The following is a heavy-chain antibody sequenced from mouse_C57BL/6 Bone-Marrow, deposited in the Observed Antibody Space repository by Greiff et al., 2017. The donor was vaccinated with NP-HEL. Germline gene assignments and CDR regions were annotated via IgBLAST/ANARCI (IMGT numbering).Heavy chain of an antibody. CDR3: AREYGSSYGYAMDY. D-gene: IGHD1-1*01. J-gene: IGHJ4*01. Sequence: EVQLVESGGGLVKPGGSLKLSCAASGFTFSDYGMHWVRQAPEKGLEWVAYISSGSSTIYYADTVKGRFTISRDNAKNTLFLQMTSLRSEDTAMYYCAREYGSSYGYAMDYWGQGTSVTVSS. CDR1: GFTFSDYG. CDR2: ISSGSSTI. V-gene: IGHV5-17*01.